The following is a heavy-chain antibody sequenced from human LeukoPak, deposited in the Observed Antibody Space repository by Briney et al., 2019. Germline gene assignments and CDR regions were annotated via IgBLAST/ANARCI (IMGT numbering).Heavy chain of an antibody. Sequence: GGSLRLSCAASGFTFNNFAIYWVRQAPGKGLEWVAVISYDGRNNHYASSVKGRFTISRDNAKNSLYLQMNSLRPEDTALYYCAKDGSSHSNMLTAYDYWGQGTLVTVSS. J-gene: IGHJ4*02. CDR3: AKDGSSHSNMLTAYDY. CDR2: ISYDGRNN. V-gene: IGHV3-30*01. D-gene: IGHD3-16*01. CDR1: GFTFNNFA.